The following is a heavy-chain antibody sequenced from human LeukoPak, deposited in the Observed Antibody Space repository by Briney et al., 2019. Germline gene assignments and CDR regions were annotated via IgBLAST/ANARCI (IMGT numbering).Heavy chain of an antibody. J-gene: IGHJ5*02. V-gene: IGHV3-53*01. CDR2: IYTDGST. D-gene: IGHD4/OR15-4a*01. CDR3: ARDYADL. Sequence: VGSLRLSCAASGFTVSRKYMGWVRQAPGKGLEWVAVIYTDGSTYYAESVKGRFTISRDNSKNRLYLQMNSLRAEDMAVYYCARDYADLWGQGTLVTVSS. CDR1: GFTVSRKY.